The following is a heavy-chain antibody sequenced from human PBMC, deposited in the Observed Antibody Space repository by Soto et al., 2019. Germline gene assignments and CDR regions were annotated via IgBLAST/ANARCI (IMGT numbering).Heavy chain of an antibody. CDR2: INHSGST. D-gene: IGHD3-9*01. V-gene: IGHV4-34*01. J-gene: IGHJ4*02. Sequence: SETLSLTCAVYGGSFSGYYWSWIRQPPGKGLEWIGEINHSGSTNYTPSLKSRVTISVDTSKIQFSLKLSSVTAADTAVYYCARSLRYFDWLSGYWGQGTLVTVSS. CDR1: GGSFSGYY. CDR3: ARSLRYFDWLSGY.